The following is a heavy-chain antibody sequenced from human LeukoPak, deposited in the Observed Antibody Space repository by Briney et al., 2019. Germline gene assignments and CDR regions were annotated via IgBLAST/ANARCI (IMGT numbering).Heavy chain of an antibody. J-gene: IGHJ4*02. CDR1: GFTFSSYA. CDR3: ARGPSYYYDSSGYFVY. Sequence: GGSLRLSCAASGFTFSSYAMSWVRQAPGKGLEWVSAISGSGGSTYYADSVKGRFTISRDNAKNTLYLQMNSLRAEDTAVYYCARGPSYYYDSSGYFVYWGQGTLVTVSS. D-gene: IGHD3-22*01. CDR2: ISGSGGST. V-gene: IGHV3-23*01.